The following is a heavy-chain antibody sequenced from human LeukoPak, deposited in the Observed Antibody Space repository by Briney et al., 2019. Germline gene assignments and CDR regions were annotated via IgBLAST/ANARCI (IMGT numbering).Heavy chain of an antibody. CDR2: VHYSGGT. CDR1: GVSSSSHY. V-gene: IGHV4-59*11. D-gene: IGHD6-19*01. CDR3: ARVRDSSGWYGGDY. Sequence: SETLSLTCTVSGVSSSSHYWTWIRQPPGKGLECIGCVHYSGGTRYNPSLNSRVTISLDTSKNQFSLRLSSVTAADTAVYYCARVRDSSGWYGGDYWGQGTLVTVSS. J-gene: IGHJ4*02.